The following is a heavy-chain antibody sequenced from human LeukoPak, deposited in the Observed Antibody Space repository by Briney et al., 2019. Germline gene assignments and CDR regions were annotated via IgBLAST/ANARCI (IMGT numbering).Heavy chain of an antibody. CDR2: ISGSGDST. J-gene: IGHJ4*02. D-gene: IGHD3-9*01. Sequence: SGGSLRLSCAASGFSFSNYAMTWVRQAPGKGLEWVSCISGSGDSTYFAASVKGRFTISRDNSKNTLYLQMNSRRDEDTAVYYCAKDGRVDILSGYVDYWGQGTLVTVSS. V-gene: IGHV3-23*01. CDR1: GFSFSNYA. CDR3: AKDGRVDILSGYVDY.